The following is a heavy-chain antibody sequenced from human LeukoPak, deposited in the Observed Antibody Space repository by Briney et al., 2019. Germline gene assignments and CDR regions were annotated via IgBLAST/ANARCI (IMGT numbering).Heavy chain of an antibody. CDR1: GFLVSSKY. D-gene: IGHD5-24*01. V-gene: IGHV3-23*01. CDR3: AKSMAAYYYYGMDV. CDR2: ISGSGGST. Sequence: GGSLRLSCAASGFLVSSKYMSWVRQAPGKGLEWVSSISGSGGSTYRADSVKGRFTISRDNSKNTLYLQMNSLRAEDTAVYYCAKSMAAYYYYGMDVWGQGTTVTVSS. J-gene: IGHJ6*02.